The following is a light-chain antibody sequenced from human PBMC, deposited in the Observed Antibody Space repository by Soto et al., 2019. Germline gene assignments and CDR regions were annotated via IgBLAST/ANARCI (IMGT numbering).Light chain of an antibody. CDR1: SSDVGDYNY. CDR2: DVS. CDR3: CSYAGSYSLYV. Sequence: QSVLTQPRSVSGSPRQSVTISCTGTSSDVGDYNYVSWYQQHPGKAPKLMIYDVSKRPSGVPDRFSGSKSGNTASLTISGLQAEDEADYYCCSYAGSYSLYVFGTGTKVTVL. J-gene: IGLJ1*01. V-gene: IGLV2-11*01.